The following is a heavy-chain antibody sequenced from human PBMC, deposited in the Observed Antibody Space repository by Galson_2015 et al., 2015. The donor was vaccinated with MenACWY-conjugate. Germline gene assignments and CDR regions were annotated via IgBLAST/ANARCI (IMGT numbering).Heavy chain of an antibody. CDR3: ARDPERGDGYVLDY. J-gene: IGHJ4*02. D-gene: IGHD5-24*01. Sequence: LRLSCAASGFTFSSYWMYWVRQAPEKGLVWVAHINRDGSSTSYADSVKGRFTISRDNAKNMLYLQMNSLRAEDTAVYYCARDPERGDGYVLDYWGQGTLVTVSS. CDR1: GFTFSSYW. V-gene: IGHV3-74*01. CDR2: INRDGSST.